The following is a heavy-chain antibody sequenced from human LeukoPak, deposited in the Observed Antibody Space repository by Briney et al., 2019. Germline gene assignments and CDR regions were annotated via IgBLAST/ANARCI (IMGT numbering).Heavy chain of an antibody. CDR1: GYTFTGYY. J-gene: IGHJ3*02. Sequence: ASVKVSCKASGYTFTGYYMHWVRQAPGQGPEWMGWINPNSGGTNYAQKFQGRVTMTRDTSISTAYMELSRLRSDDTAVYYCARDRGSSDYYDSSGYYRFAFDIWGQGTMVTVSS. CDR3: ARDRGSSDYYDSSGYYRFAFDI. V-gene: IGHV1-2*02. CDR2: INPNSGGT. D-gene: IGHD3-22*01.